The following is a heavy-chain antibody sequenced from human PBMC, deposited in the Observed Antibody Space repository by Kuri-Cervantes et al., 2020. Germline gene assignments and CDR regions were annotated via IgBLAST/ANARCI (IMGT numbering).Heavy chain of an antibody. CDR1: GFTFSSYA. CDR3: AKGTSMFYYYYYMDV. D-gene: IGHD2-21*01. CDR2: ISGSGGST. V-gene: IGHV3-23*01. Sequence: TLSLTCAASGFTFSSYAMSWVRQAPGKGLEWVSAISGSGGSTYYADSVKGRFTISRDNSKNTLYLQMNSLRAEDTAVYYCAKGTSMFYYYYYMDVWGKGTTVTVSS. J-gene: IGHJ6*03.